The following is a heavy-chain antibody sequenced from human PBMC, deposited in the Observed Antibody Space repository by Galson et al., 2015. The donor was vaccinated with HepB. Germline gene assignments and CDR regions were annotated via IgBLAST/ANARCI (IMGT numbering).Heavy chain of an antibody. CDR2: ITSTGDTI. Sequence: SLRLSCAASGFSFSTWAVTWVRQAPGKGLEWVSVITSTGDTIYYADLVKGRFTVSRDNSKSTLYLQLSNLRADDTAVYYCAKNYGYFDSWGQGTLVTVSS. V-gene: IGHV3-23*01. D-gene: IGHD4-17*01. J-gene: IGHJ4*02. CDR3: AKNYGYFDS. CDR1: GFSFSTWA.